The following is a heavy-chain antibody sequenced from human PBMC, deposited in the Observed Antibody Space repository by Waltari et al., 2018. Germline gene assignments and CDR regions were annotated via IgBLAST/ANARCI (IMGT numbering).Heavy chain of an antibody. CDR3: SRGGSDFWTGTENRFYFDY. J-gene: IGHJ4*02. Sequence: VQLVDIGGGLVKPGGAMRLCCAGSGFTLRHLEMDVVRQIPGKGLEWLSYISSSGTTIYYADSVRGRFIISRDIAKKSLYLHMNSLTAEDTAVYYCSRGGSDFWTGTENRFYFDYWGQGTLVTVSS. CDR2: ISSSGTTI. V-gene: IGHV3-48*03. D-gene: IGHD3-3*01. CDR1: GFTLRHLE.